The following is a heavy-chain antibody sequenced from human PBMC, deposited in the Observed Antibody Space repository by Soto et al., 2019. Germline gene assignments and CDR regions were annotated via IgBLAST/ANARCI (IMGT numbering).Heavy chain of an antibody. CDR3: ARAPSWNYDY. D-gene: IGHD1-7*01. CDR2: IYYTGST. Sequence: PSETLSLTCTVSGGSMSGYYWSWIRQSPGKGLEWIGYIYYTGSTNYNPSLKSRVTLSVDTSKTQFSLKLRSVTAADAAVYYCARAPSWNYDYWGQGTLVTVSS. J-gene: IGHJ4*02. V-gene: IGHV4-59*01. CDR1: GGSMSGYY.